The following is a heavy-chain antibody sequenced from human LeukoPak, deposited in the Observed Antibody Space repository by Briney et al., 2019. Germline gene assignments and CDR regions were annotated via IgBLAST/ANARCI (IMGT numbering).Heavy chain of an antibody. CDR1: GFTFDDYG. CDR3: VRGSLTAMGGFDY. J-gene: IGHJ4*02. D-gene: IGHD5-18*01. CDR2: INWNGGST. V-gene: IGHV3-20*01. Sequence: GGSLRLSCAASGFTFDDYGMSWVRQAPGKGLEWGSGINWNGGSTGYADSVKGRFTISRDNAKNSLYLQMNSLRAEDTALYHCVRGSLTAMGGFDYWGQGTLVTVSS.